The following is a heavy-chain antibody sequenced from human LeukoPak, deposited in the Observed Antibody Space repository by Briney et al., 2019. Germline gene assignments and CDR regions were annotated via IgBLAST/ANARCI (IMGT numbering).Heavy chain of an antibody. CDR3: AKDGYCSGGSCYANFFDR. V-gene: IGHV3-30*18. CDR1: GFSFLHYG. CDR2: ISSDGSKE. J-gene: IGHJ4*02. D-gene: IGHD2-15*01. Sequence: GGSLRLSCAASGFSFLHYGMHWVRQAPGKGLEWVAFISSDGSKEYYADSVKGRFTISRDNSKNTLYLHANSPRAEDTAVFFCAKDGYCSGGSCYANFFDRWGQGTPVTVSS.